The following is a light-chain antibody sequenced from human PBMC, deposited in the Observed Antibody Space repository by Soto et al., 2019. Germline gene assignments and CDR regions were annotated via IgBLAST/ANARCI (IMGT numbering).Light chain of an antibody. CDR3: HQYASSPQT. CDR1: QSVAKNY. Sequence: EIVLTQSPGTLSLSPGERATLSCRASQSVAKNYLAWYQQKPGQAPRLLIYGPSSRATGIPDRFSGSGSGTDVTLTISRLEPEDFAVYYCHQYASSPQTFGQGTKVEIK. CDR2: GPS. V-gene: IGKV3-20*01. J-gene: IGKJ1*01.